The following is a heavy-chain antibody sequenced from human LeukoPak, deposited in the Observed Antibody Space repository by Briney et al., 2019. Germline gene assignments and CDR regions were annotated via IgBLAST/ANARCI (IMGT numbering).Heavy chain of an antibody. CDR3: ARAGRFEIDY. Sequence: SETLSLTCSVSGVPISTCYWSWLRQSPGKGLEWIAYVYYNGDILYNPSLKSRVSISLDTSKNQVSLSVTSVTAADTAVYYCARAGRFEIDYWGQGTLVTVSS. CDR1: GVPISTCY. V-gene: IGHV4-59*01. J-gene: IGHJ4*02. CDR2: VYYNGDI.